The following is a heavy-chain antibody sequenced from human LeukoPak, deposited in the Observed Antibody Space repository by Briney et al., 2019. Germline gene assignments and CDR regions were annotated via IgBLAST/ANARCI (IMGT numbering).Heavy chain of an antibody. V-gene: IGHV1-2*04. CDR2: INPNSGGT. D-gene: IGHD3-22*01. J-gene: IGHJ6*02. Sequence: ASVKVSCKASGYTFTGYYMHWVRQAPGQGLEWMGWINPNSGGTNYAQKFQGWVTMTRDASISTAYMELSRLRSDDTAVYYCARDQAYYYDSSGDYYGMDVWGQGTTVTVSS. CDR1: GYTFTGYY. CDR3: ARDQAYYYDSSGDYYGMDV.